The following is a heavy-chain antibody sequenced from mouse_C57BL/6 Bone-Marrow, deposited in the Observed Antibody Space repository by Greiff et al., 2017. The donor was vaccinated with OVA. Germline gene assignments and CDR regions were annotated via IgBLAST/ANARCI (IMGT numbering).Heavy chain of an antibody. CDR3: AREDLGYGNYDFAY. Sequence: QVHVKQSGAELVRPGTSVKLSCKASGYTFTSYWMHWVKQRPGQGLEWIGVIDPSDSYTNYNQKFKGKATLTVDTSSSTAYMQLSSLTSEDSAVYYCAREDLGYGNYDFAYWGQGTLVTVSA. D-gene: IGHD2-1*01. J-gene: IGHJ3*01. V-gene: IGHV1-59*01. CDR2: IDPSDSYT. CDR1: GYTFTSYW.